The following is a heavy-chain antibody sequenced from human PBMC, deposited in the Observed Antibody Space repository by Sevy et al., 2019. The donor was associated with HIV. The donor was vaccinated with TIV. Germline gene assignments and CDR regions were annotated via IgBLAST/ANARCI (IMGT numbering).Heavy chain of an antibody. D-gene: IGHD2-15*01. Sequence: GGSLRLSCAASGFTFSSYWMSWVRQAPGKGLEWVANIKQDGSEKYYVDSVKGRFTISGDYAKNSLYLQMNSLRAEDTAVYYCARHWWINDAFDIWGQGTMVTVSS. CDR1: GFTFSSYW. CDR3: ARHWWINDAFDI. J-gene: IGHJ3*02. V-gene: IGHV3-7*01. CDR2: IKQDGSEK.